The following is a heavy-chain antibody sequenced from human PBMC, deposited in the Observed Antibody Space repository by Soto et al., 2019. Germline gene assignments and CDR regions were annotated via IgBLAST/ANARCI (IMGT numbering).Heavy chain of an antibody. J-gene: IGHJ6*02. V-gene: IGHV1-18*01. CDR2: ISAYNGNT. Sequence: SVKVSCKASGYTFTSYGISWVREAPVQGLEWMGWISAYNGNTNYAQKLQGRVTMTTDTSTSTAYMELRSLRSDDTAVYYCARDSAYVDIVATPNYYYYYGMDVWGQGTTVTVSS. D-gene: IGHD5-12*01. CDR1: GYTFTSYG. CDR3: ARDSAYVDIVATPNYYYYYGMDV.